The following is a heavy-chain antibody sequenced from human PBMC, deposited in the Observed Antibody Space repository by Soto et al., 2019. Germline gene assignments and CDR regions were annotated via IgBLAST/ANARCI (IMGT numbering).Heavy chain of an antibody. CDR3: ARAVSARPAGFYYYAMDV. CDR1: CGSLSPYY. V-gene: IGHV4-34*01. Sequence: SETLSLTCAVYCGSLSPYYWSWIRQPPEKGLEWIGEINHSGITNYSPSLKSRVTISLDTSKNQFSLTLSSLTAADTAVYYCARAVSARPAGFYYYAMDVWGQGTTVTVSS. J-gene: IGHJ6*02. CDR2: INHSGIT. D-gene: IGHD6-6*01.